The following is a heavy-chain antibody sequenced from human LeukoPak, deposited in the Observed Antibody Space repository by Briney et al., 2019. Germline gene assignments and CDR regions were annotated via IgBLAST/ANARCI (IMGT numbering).Heavy chain of an antibody. D-gene: IGHD3-22*01. J-gene: IGHJ4*02. CDR2: INPSGGST. V-gene: IGHV1-46*01. Sequence: ASVTVSCKASGYTFTSYYMHWVRQAPGQGLEWMGIINPSGGSTSYAQKFQRRVTITRDTSTSTVYMELSSLRAEDTAVYYCARAGYDSSGYYSYWGQGTLVTVSS. CDR1: GYTFTSYY. CDR3: ARAGYDSSGYYSY.